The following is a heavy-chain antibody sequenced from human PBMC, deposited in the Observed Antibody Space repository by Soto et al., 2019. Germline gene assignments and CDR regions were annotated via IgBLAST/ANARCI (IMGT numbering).Heavy chain of an antibody. D-gene: IGHD2-2*01. CDR3: AKAVGYCSSSSCRDYYYYYGMAV. CDR1: GFTFSSYG. Sequence: PGGFLRLSCAASGFTFSSYGMHWVRQAPGKGLEWVAVISYDGSNKYYADSVKGRFTISRDNSKNTLYLQMNSLRAEDTAVYYCAKAVGYCSSSSCRDYYYYYGMAVCGQGTTVIVSS. V-gene: IGHV3-30*18. J-gene: IGHJ6*02. CDR2: ISYDGSNK.